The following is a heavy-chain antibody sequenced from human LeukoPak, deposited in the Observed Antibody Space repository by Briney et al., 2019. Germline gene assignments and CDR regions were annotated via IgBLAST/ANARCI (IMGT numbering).Heavy chain of an antibody. CDR3: ARDLYGDSTGDAFDI. CDR2: ISYDGSNK. Sequence: PGGSLRLSCAASGFTFSSYGMHWVRQAPGKGLEWVAVISYDGSNKYYADSVKGRFTISRDNSKNTLYLQMNSLRAEDTAVYYCARDLYGDSTGDAFDIWGQGTMVTVSS. V-gene: IGHV3-30*03. J-gene: IGHJ3*02. D-gene: IGHD4-17*01. CDR1: GFTFSSYG.